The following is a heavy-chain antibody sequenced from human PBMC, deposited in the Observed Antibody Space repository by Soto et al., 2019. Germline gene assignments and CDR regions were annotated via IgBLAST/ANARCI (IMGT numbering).Heavy chain of an antibody. J-gene: IGHJ3*02. D-gene: IGHD2-21*02. CDR3: ASLASHTVVVTYNVFDI. Sequence: PSETLSLTCTVSGASIATDYWSWIRQPPGKGLEFIAYISATGTTNYNPSLNSRVTISLDTSKSQFFLILTSVTAADTAVYYCASLASHTVVVTYNVFDIWGQGTMVTVS. V-gene: IGHV4-4*09. CDR2: ISATGTT. CDR1: GASIATDY.